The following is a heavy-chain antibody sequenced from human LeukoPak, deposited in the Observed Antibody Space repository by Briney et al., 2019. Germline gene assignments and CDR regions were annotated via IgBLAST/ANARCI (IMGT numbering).Heavy chain of an antibody. J-gene: IGHJ4*02. V-gene: IGHV1-2*02. CDR2: INPNSGGT. Sequence: GASVKDSCKASGYTFTGYYMHWVRQAPGQGLEWMGWINPNSGGTNYAQKFQGRVTMTRDTSIRTAYMELSRLRSDDTAVYYCARALGYSSSWYVYWGQGTLVTVSS. CDR1: GYTFTGYY. CDR3: ARALGYSSSWYVY. D-gene: IGHD6-13*01.